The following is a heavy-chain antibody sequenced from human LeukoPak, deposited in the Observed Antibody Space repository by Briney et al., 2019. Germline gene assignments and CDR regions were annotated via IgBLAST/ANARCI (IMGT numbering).Heavy chain of an antibody. J-gene: IGHJ3*02. CDR2: IYYSGST. D-gene: IGHD3-10*01. V-gene: IGHV4-30-4*01. CDR1: GGSISSGDYY. CDR3: ASFRVRDDAFDI. Sequence: SETLSLTCTVSGGSISSGDYYWSWIRQPPGKGLEWIGYIYYSGSTYYNPSLKSRVTISVDTSKNQFSLKLSSVTAADTAVYYCASFRVRDDAFDIWGQGTMVTVSS.